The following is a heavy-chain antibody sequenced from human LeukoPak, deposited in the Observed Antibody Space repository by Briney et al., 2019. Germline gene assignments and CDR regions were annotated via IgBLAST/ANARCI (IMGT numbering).Heavy chain of an antibody. CDR3: ARHIHRQWPAENDY. Sequence: SETLSLTCAVYGGSFSGYYWSWIRQPPGKGLEWIGEINHSGSTNYSPSLKSRVTISVDTSKNQFSLKLSSVTAADTAVYYCARHIHRQWPAENDYWGQGILVTVSS. J-gene: IGHJ4*02. V-gene: IGHV4-34*01. CDR2: INHSGST. CDR1: GGSFSGYY. D-gene: IGHD6-19*01.